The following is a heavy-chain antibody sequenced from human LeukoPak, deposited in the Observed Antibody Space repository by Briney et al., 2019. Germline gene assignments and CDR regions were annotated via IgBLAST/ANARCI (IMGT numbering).Heavy chain of an antibody. D-gene: IGHD6-19*01. CDR3: ARDPPLSGWYLENDY. CDR2: MNPNSGNT. J-gene: IGHJ4*02. Sequence: ASVKVSCKASGGTFSSYGISWVRQATGQGLEWMGWMNPNSGNTGYAQKFQGRVTMTRNTSISTAYMELSSLRSEDTAVYYCARDPPLSGWYLENDYWGQGTLVTVSS. V-gene: IGHV1-8*02. CDR1: GGTFSSYG.